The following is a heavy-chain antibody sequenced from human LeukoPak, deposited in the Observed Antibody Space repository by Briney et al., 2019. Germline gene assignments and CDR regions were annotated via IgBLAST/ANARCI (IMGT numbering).Heavy chain of an antibody. Sequence: QPGRSLRLSCAASGFSFSTYGMHWVRQAPGKGLEWVAVIWYDGSNKYYGDSVNGRFTISRDNSKNTLYLLMNSLRAEDTAVYYCARASGPFDFWGQGTMVTVSS. J-gene: IGHJ3*01. CDR2: IWYDGSNK. CDR3: ARASGPFDF. V-gene: IGHV3-33*01. CDR1: GFSFSTYG. D-gene: IGHD3-10*01.